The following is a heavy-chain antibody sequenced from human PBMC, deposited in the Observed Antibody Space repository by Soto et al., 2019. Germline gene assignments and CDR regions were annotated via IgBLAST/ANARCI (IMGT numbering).Heavy chain of an antibody. CDR1: GGSISSGDYY. D-gene: IGHD3-10*01. Sequence: SETLSLTCTVSGGSISSGDYYWTWIRQPPGKGLEWIGYIYYSGGTYYNPSLKSRVTISVDTSKNQFSLKQTSVTAADTAVYYCARYGSGSPYYYYGMDVWGQGTTVTVSS. CDR3: ARYGSGSPYYYYGMDV. J-gene: IGHJ6*02. CDR2: IYYSGGT. V-gene: IGHV4-30-4*01.